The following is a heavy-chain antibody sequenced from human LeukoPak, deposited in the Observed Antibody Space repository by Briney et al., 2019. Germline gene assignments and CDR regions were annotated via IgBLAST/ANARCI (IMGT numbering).Heavy chain of an antibody. J-gene: IGHJ4*02. V-gene: IGHV3-7*01. D-gene: IGHD3-10*01. CDR2: INQDGTEK. Sequence: GGSLRPSCAASGFTFTTYWTSWVRQLPGKGLEWVANINQDGTEKYYVDSVKGRFTFSRDNAKNSLDLQMNSLRVEDTGIYYCVKVAKYYYGSETYYFFEHWGQGTPVTASS. CDR3: VKVAKYYYGSETYYFFEH. CDR1: GFTFTTYW.